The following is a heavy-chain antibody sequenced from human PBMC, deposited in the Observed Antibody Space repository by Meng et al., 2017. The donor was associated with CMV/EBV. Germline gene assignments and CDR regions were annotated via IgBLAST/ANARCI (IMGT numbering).Heavy chain of an antibody. Sequence: GGSLRLSCAASGFTFSSYWMSWVRQAPGKGLEWVANIKQDGSEIYYVDSVKGRFTISRDNAKNSLYLQMNSLRAEDTAVYYCARGTKYHLRRWFDYWGQGTLVTVSS. J-gene: IGHJ4*02. V-gene: IGHV3-7*01. CDR2: IKQDGSEI. D-gene: IGHD2-2*01. CDR1: GFTFSSYW. CDR3: ARGTKYHLRRWFDY.